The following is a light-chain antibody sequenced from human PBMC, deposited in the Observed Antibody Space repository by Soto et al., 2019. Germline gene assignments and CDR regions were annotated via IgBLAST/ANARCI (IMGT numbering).Light chain of an antibody. CDR1: QVISTY. V-gene: IGKV1-9*01. CDR2: SAS. Sequence: DFQLTQSPSFLSASVGDRVTITCRASQVISTYLAWYQQKPGRAPKLLIYSASTLQSGVPSRFSGSASGTEFTLTISSLQPEDFATYYCQQLNSYSYTFGQGTKLEIK. CDR3: QQLNSYSYT. J-gene: IGKJ2*01.